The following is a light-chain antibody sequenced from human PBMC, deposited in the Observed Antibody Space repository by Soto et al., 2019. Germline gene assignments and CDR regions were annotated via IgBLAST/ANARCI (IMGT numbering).Light chain of an antibody. J-gene: IGLJ1*01. V-gene: IGLV3-21*02. CDR3: QVWASTDEFFV. CDR2: DAS. CDR1: KIGSKI. Sequence: SYELTQPPSVSVAPGQTARITCGGDKIGSKIVHWYRQRPGQAPVAVVFDASDRPSGIPDRISASRSGDTATLTISRVDAGDEADYHCQVWASTDEFFVFGSGTKVTVL.